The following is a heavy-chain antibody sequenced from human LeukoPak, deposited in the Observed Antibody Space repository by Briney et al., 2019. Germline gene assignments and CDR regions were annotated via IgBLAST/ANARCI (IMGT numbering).Heavy chain of an antibody. J-gene: IGHJ6*03. Sequence: SETLSLTCAVYGGSFSGYYWSWIRQPPGKGLEWIGGINHSGSTNYNPSLKSRVTIPVDTSKNQFSLKLSSVTAADTAVYYCAGWERITMVRGVISARYMDVWGKGTTVTISS. D-gene: IGHD3-10*01. CDR3: AGWERITMVRGVISARYMDV. CDR2: INHSGST. CDR1: GGSFSGYY. V-gene: IGHV4-34*01.